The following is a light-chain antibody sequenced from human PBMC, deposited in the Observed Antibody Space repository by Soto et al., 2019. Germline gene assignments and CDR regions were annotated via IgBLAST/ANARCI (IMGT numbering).Light chain of an antibody. Sequence: QSVLTQPASVSGSPGQSITISCTGTSSDVGGYNYVSWYQHHPGKAPKLMISEVSNRPSGVAYRFSGSKSGNTASLTISGLQAEDEADYYCSSYSDSSTPVVFGGGTQLTVL. J-gene: IGLJ2*01. CDR2: EVS. CDR3: SSYSDSSTPVV. V-gene: IGLV2-14*01. CDR1: SSDVGGYNY.